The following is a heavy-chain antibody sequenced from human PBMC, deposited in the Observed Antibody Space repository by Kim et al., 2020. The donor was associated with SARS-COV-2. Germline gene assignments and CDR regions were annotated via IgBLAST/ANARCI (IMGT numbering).Heavy chain of an antibody. J-gene: IGHJ4*02. V-gene: IGHV3-66*01. D-gene: IGHD3-10*01. CDR2: IYSGGST. CDR3: ARGVINSYFDF. CDR1: GFIVRNNY. Sequence: GGSLRLSCAASGFIVRNNYMSWVRQAPGKGLEWVSVIYSGGSTYYADSVKGRFTISRDNSKNTLYLQMNSLRAEDTAVYYCARGVINSYFDFWGQGTLVTVSP.